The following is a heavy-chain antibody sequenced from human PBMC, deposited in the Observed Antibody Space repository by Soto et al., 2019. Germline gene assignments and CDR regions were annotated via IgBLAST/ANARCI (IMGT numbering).Heavy chain of an antibody. CDR1: GFTFSSYA. D-gene: IGHD5-18*01. V-gene: IGHV3-23*01. CDR2: ISGSGGST. Sequence: GGSLRLSCAASGFTFSSYAMSWVRQAPGKGLEWVSAISGSGGSTYYADSVKGRFTISRDNSKNTLNLQMNSLRAEDTAVYYCAKSGRYSYRVTATGLFDYWGQGTLVTVSS. CDR3: AKSGRYSYRVTATGLFDY. J-gene: IGHJ4*02.